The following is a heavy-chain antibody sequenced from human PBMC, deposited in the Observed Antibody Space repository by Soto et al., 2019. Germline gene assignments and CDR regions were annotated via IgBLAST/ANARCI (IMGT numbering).Heavy chain of an antibody. D-gene: IGHD2-2*01. J-gene: IGHJ5*02. V-gene: IGHV3-53*01. Sequence: PGGSLRLSCAASGFTVSNTYMTWVRQPPGKGLECVSVIYTAGGTNYADSVKGRFIISRDNSKNTLYLQMNSLRAEDTAVHYCARALPVAKGGFDPWGQGTLVTVSS. CDR1: GFTVSNTY. CDR3: ARALPVAKGGFDP. CDR2: IYTAGGT.